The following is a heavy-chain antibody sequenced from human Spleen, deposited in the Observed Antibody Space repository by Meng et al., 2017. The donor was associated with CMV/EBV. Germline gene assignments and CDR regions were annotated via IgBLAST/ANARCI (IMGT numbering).Heavy chain of an antibody. V-gene: IGHV4-34*01. D-gene: IGHD3-3*01. J-gene: IGHJ5*02. CDR3: ARRGLQFLERLYNWFDP. CDR1: GGSFSGYY. Sequence: YGGSFSGYYWSWLRQPPGKGLEWIGEINHSGSTNYNPSLKSRVTISVDTSKNQLSLKLSSVTAADTAVYYCARRGLQFLERLYNWFDPWGQGTLVTVSS. CDR2: INHSGST.